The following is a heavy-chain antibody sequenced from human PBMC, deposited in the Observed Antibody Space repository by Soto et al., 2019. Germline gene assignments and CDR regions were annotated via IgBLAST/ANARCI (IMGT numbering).Heavy chain of an antibody. V-gene: IGHV3-23*01. CDR3: AKEDYISCFDL. CDR2: ISGSGGST. J-gene: IGHJ2*01. CDR1: GFTFSSYS. Sequence: GGSLKLSCAASGFTFSSYSMGWVRQAPGKGLEWVSAISGSGGSTYYADSVKGRFTISRDNSKNTLYLQMNSLRAEDTAVYYCAKEDYISCFDLWGRGTLVTVSS. D-gene: IGHD4-4*01.